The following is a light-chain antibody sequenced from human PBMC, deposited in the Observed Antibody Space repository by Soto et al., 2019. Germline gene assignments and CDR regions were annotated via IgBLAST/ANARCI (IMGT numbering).Light chain of an antibody. J-gene: IGKJ4*01. V-gene: IGKV3-15*01. CDR2: HAS. CDR3: QQYNKWPLT. Sequence: EIVMTQSPATLSVSPGERATLSCRASQSVSSNLAWYLQKPGQAPRLLIYHASTRATGIPARFSGSGSGTEFTLTISSLQSEDFAVYYCQQYNKWPLTFGGGTKVEIK. CDR1: QSVSSN.